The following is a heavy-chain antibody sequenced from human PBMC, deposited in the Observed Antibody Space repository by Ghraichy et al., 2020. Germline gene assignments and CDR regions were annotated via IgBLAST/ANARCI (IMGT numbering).Heavy chain of an antibody. V-gene: IGHV3-21*01. CDR1: GFTFSSYS. CDR3: ARGRGYCGSTGCYQDY. Sequence: GSLRLSCAASGFTFSSYSMNWVRQAPGKGLEWVSSISSGSGYIYYADSVKGRFTISRDNAKNSLYLQMNSLRAEDTAVYYCARGRGYCGSTGCYQDYWGQGTLVTVSS. J-gene: IGHJ4*02. D-gene: IGHD2-2*01. CDR2: ISSGSGYI.